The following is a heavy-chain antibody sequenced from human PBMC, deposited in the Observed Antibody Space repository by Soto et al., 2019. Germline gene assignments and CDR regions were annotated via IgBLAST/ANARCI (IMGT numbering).Heavy chain of an antibody. CDR1: GGSIRPYY. CDR3: ARGSPLSSSFPLDY. Sequence: QVQLQESGPGLVKPSETLSLTCTVFGGSIRPYYWSWIRQPPGKELEWIGYIYYTGSTNYSPSLKSRVTMSLDTSKNLLSLKLNSVTAADTAVYYCARGSPLSSSFPLDYWGQGSLVALSS. J-gene: IGHJ4*02. V-gene: IGHV4-59*12. D-gene: IGHD6-6*01. CDR2: IYYTGST.